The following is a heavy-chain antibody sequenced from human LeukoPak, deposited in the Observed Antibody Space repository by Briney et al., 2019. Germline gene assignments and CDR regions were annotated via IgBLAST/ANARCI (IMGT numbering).Heavy chain of an antibody. CDR1: GYTFTGYY. CDR3: ARPTVTYYDFWSGYYAFFDY. Sequence: ASVKVSCKASGYTFTGYYMHWVRQAPGQGLEWMGWINPNSGGTNYAQKFQGRVTMTRDTSISTAYMELSRLRSDDTAVYYCARPTVTYYDFWSGYYAFFDYWGQGTLVTVSS. CDR2: INPNSGGT. V-gene: IGHV1-2*02. D-gene: IGHD3-3*01. J-gene: IGHJ4*02.